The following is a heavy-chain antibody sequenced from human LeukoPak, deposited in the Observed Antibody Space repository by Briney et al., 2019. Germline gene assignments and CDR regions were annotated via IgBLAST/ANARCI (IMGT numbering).Heavy chain of an antibody. CDR3: ARELWFGGNYFDY. CDR1: GGSISSSSYY. Sequence: SETLSLTCTVSGGSISSSSYYWGWIRQPPGKGLEWIGTIYYRGSTYYNPSLKSRVTISVDTFKNQFSLKLSSVTAADTAVYYCARELWFGGNYFDYWGQGTLVTVSS. J-gene: IGHJ4*02. V-gene: IGHV4-39*07. CDR2: IYYRGST. D-gene: IGHD3-10*01.